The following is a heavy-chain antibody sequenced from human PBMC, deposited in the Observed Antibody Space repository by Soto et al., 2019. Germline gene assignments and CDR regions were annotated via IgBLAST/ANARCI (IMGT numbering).Heavy chain of an antibody. CDR2: VYYRGRS. V-gene: IGHV4-39*01. J-gene: IGHJ4*02. D-gene: IGHD2-8*01. CDR1: VGSVINSNYY. CDR3: VSQRTSVLTQAYFDY. Sequence: SETLSLACTVSVGSVINSNYYWGWIRQSPGKGLEWIGSVYYRGRSYSKSSVKSRVTISVDTSKNQFSLNLNSVTASDTAVYYCVSQRTSVLTQAYFDYWGPGALVTVSS.